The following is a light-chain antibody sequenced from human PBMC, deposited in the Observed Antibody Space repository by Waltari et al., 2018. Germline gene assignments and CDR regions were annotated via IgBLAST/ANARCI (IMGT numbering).Light chain of an antibody. Sequence: DIQMTQSPSTLSASVGDRVTITCRASQSISTWLAWFQRKPGNAPKVLIYKASSLESGVPSRFSGSGSGTEFTLTISSLQPDDFATYYCQHYNSFPYTFGQGTKLEIK. CDR1: QSISTW. CDR2: KAS. V-gene: IGKV1-5*03. J-gene: IGKJ2*01. CDR3: QHYNSFPYT.